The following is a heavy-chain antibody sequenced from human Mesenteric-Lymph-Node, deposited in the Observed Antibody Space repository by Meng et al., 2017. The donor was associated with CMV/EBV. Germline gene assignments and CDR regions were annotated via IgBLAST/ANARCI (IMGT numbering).Heavy chain of an antibody. V-gene: IGHV4-61*01. CDR1: GGSVSSGSYY. D-gene: IGHD3-10*01. Sequence: GSLRLSCTVSGGSVSSGSYYWSWIRQPPGKGLEWIGYIYYSGSTNYNPSLKSRVTISVDTSKNQFSLKLSSVTAADTAVYYCARAPVRGVIITSIRFDPWGQGTLVTVSS. J-gene: IGHJ5*02. CDR3: ARAPVRGVIITSIRFDP. CDR2: IYYSGST.